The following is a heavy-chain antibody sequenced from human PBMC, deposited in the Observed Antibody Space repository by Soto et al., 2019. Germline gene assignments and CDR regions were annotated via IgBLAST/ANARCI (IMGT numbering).Heavy chain of an antibody. V-gene: IGHV4-39*01. CDR1: GGSISSSSYY. CDR3: ARHMVRDGYNHQIDYFDY. J-gene: IGHJ4*02. Sequence: LSLTCTVSGGSISSSSYYWGWIRQPPGKGLEWIGSIYYSGSTYYNPSLKSRVTISVDTSKNQFSLKLSSVTAADTAVYYCARHMVRDGYNHQIDYFDYWGQGTLVTVSS. CDR2: IYYSGST. D-gene: IGHD5-12*01.